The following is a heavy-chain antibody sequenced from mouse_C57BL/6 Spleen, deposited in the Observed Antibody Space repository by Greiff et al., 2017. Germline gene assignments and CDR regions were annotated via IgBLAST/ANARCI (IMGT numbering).Heavy chain of an antibody. V-gene: IGHV1-55*01. CDR3: ALDYYGSSSFGY. Sequence: VQLQQPGAELVKPGASVKMSCKASGYTFTSYWMTWVKQRPGQGLEWIGDIYPGSGSTNYNEKFKSKATLTVDTSSSTAYMQLSSLTSEDSAVYDGALDYYGSSSFGYWGQGTTVTVSA. D-gene: IGHD1-1*01. CDR2: IYPGSGST. J-gene: IGHJ3*01. CDR1: GYTFTSYW.